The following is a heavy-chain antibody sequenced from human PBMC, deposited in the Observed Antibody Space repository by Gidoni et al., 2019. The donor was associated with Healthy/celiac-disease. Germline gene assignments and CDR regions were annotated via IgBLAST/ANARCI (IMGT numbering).Heavy chain of an antibody. CDR3: AKDILGHSGSYF. CDR1: GFPFDDYA. D-gene: IGHD1-26*01. CDR2: ISWNSGSI. V-gene: IGHV3-9*01. J-gene: IGHJ4*02. Sequence: EVQLVESGGGLVQPGSSLSLSCAASGFPFDDYAMHWVRQAPGKGLEWVSGISWNSGSIGYADSVKGRFTISRDNAKNSLYLQRNSLRAEDTALYYCAKDILGHSGSYFRGQGTLVTVSS.